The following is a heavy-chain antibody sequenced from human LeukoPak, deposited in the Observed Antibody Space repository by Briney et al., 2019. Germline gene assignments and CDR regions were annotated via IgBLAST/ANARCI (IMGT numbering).Heavy chain of an antibody. V-gene: IGHV3-11*01. Sequence: GGSLRLSCVVSGFSFSDSYMTWIRQTPGKGLESLAYISGSGHDIYYTDSVKGRFTISRDNAKDSLYLQMNGLRPEDTALYYCSTDPRLLIYWGQGTLVTVSS. CDR3: STDPRLLIY. CDR2: ISGSGHDI. CDR1: GFSFSDSY. J-gene: IGHJ4*02. D-gene: IGHD2-8*01.